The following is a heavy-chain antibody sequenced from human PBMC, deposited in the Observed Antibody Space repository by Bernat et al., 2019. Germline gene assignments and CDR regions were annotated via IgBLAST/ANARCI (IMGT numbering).Heavy chain of an antibody. CDR2: INSEGSVT. Sequence: EVQLVESGGGLVQPGGSLRLSCAASGFTFSSYWMHWVRQAPGKGLVWLSRINSEGSVTAYADSVKGRFTISRDNAKNTLYLQMNSPRAEDTAVYYCATDGQLTPYFYSYMDVWGRGTTVTVSS. CDR3: ATDGQLTPYFYSYMDV. J-gene: IGHJ6*03. CDR1: GFTFSSYW. V-gene: IGHV3-74*01. D-gene: IGHD3-10*01.